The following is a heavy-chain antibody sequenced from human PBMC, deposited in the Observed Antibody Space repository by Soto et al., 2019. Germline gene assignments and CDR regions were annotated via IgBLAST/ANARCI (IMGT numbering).Heavy chain of an antibody. CDR1: GFTFNQYS. CDR2: IIGANGDT. J-gene: IGHJ4*02. V-gene: IGHV3-23*01. Sequence: VQLLESGGDLVQPGGSLRLSCVVSGFTFNQYSMSWVRQAPGKGLEWVSSIIGANGDTSYADSVEGRFTISRSNSKNRLYLQMNSLTVGDTAVYYCAKDKVPDGAWDIDYWGQGTLVTVSS. D-gene: IGHD4-17*01. CDR3: AKDKVPDGAWDIDY.